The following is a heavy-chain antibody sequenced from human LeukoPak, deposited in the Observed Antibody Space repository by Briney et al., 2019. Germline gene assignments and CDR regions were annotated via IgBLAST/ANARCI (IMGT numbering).Heavy chain of an antibody. Sequence: PGGSLRLSCAASGFTFDDYAMHWVRQAPGKGLEWVSGISWNSGSIGYADSVKGRFTISRDNAKNSLYLQMNSLRAEDMALYYCAKSPGLLWFGDLLFDYWGQGTLVTVSS. J-gene: IGHJ4*02. D-gene: IGHD3-10*01. CDR3: AKSPGLLWFGDLLFDY. V-gene: IGHV3-9*03. CDR1: GFTFDDYA. CDR2: ISWNSGSI.